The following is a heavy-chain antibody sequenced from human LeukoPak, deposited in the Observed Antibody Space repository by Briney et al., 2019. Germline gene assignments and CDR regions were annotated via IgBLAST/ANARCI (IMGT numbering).Heavy chain of an antibody. D-gene: IGHD3-3*01. J-gene: IGHJ4*02. CDR2: ISSGGSTI. CDR1: GFPFSDYS. V-gene: IGHV3-11*04. CDR3: ARDLYDPFDY. Sequence: GGSLRLSCAASGFPFSDYSMSWIRQAPGKGLEWVSYISSGGSTIYYADSVKGRFTISRDNAKNSLYLQMNSLRAEDTAVYYCARDLYDPFDYWGQGTLVTVSS.